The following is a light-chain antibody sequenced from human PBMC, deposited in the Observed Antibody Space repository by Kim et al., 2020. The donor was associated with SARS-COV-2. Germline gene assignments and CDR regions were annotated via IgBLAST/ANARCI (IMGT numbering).Light chain of an antibody. Sequence: SSELTQDPVVSVALGQTVRITCQGATLRSYYASWYQQKPGQAPLLLIYGQNKRPSGIPGRFSGSSSGNTASLTITGAQAEDEADYYCNSRDSSDSHLVFR. V-gene: IGLV3-19*01. CDR1: TLRSYY. CDR3: NSRDSSDSHLV. J-gene: IGLJ3*02. CDR2: GQN.